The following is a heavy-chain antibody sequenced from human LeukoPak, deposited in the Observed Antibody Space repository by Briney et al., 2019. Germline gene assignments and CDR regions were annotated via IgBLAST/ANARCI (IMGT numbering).Heavy chain of an antibody. CDR3: ARDDPNYDSSGYLFDY. CDR1: GGSISSSSYY. V-gene: IGHV4-39*07. CDR2: IYYSGST. D-gene: IGHD3-22*01. J-gene: IGHJ4*02. Sequence: SETLSLTCTVSGGSISSSSYYWGWIRQPPGKGLEWIGSIYYSGSTYYNPSLKSRVTISVDTSKNQFSLKLSSVIAADTAVYYCARDDPNYDSSGYLFDYWGQGTLVTVSS.